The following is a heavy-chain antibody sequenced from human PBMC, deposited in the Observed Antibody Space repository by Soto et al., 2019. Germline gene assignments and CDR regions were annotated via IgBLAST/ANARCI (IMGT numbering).Heavy chain of an antibody. CDR2: ITTSSSFR. CDR3: ARDLGVALATVTLDS. V-gene: IGHV3-21*02. D-gene: IGHD2-15*01. Sequence: EVQLVESGGGLFKPGGSLRLSCEASGFTFSTYSRNWVRQPPGKGLWWVAAITTSSSFRFYADSLKGRFTISRDDAKNSLYIQMNSLRVEDTGVYYCARDLGVALATVTLDSWGQGTLVTVSS. CDR1: GFTFSTYS. J-gene: IGHJ4*02.